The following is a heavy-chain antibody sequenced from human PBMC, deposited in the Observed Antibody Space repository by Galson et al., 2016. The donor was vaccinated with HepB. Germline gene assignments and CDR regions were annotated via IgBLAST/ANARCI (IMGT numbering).Heavy chain of an antibody. CDR1: VASRFVFSDYA. J-gene: IGHJ3*01. CDR3: AKYSGYAIRAWAFDV. CDR2: IEKDGSNT. V-gene: IGHV3-23*03. Sequence: SLRLSCAASVASRFVFSDYAMGWVRQAPGNGLEWVSGIEKDGSNTYSADSVKGRFIISRDNSKKNLYLQLNSLRAGDTALYYCAKYSGYAIRAWAFDVWGQGTMVTVSS. D-gene: IGHD5-12*01.